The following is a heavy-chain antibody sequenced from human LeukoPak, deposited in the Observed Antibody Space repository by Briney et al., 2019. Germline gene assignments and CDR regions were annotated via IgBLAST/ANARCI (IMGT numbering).Heavy chain of an antibody. CDR2: ISSDSTHT. CDR3: ARNPGTGTLDH. D-gene: IGHD6-13*01. J-gene: IGHJ4*02. CDR1: GFTLSHYY. Sequence: PGGSLRLSCAASGFTLSHYYMSWVRQAPGKGLEWVSFISSDSTHTNYADSLKGRFTISRDNAKNSLYLQMNSLRAEDTALYYCARNPGTGTLDHWGQGTLVTVSS. V-gene: IGHV3-11*06.